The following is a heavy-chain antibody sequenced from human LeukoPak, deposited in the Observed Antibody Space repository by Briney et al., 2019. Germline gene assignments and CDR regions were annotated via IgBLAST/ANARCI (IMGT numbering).Heavy chain of an antibody. J-gene: IGHJ3*02. Sequence: GSPGLSRAASGFTFFSSALCGGRPAPGGGGEWVSAISGSGGSTYYADCLKGRFTISRDNSKNTLYLQMNSLRAEDTAVYYCAKEVMAFDIWGQGTMVTVSP. CDR2: ISGSGGST. CDR1: GFTFFSSA. CDR3: AKEVMAFDI. V-gene: IGHV3-23*01.